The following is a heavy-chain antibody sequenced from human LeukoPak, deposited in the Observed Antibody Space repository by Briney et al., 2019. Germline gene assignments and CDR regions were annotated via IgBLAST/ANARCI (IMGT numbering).Heavy chain of an antibody. J-gene: IGHJ4*02. CDR2: ISGSGGST. CDR1: GFTFSSYA. V-gene: IGHV3-23*01. D-gene: IGHD3-10*01. Sequence: PGGSLRLSCAASGFTFSSYAMSWVRQAPGKGLEWVSAISGSGGSTYYADSVKGRFTISRDNSKNTLYLQMNSLRAEDTAVYYCARDLGHYYGSGSYSPHWGQGTLVTVSS. CDR3: ARDLGHYYGSGSYSPH.